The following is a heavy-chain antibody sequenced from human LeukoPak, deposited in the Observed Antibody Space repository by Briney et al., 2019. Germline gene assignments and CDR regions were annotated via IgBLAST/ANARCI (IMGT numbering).Heavy chain of an antibody. CDR3: AKGRPPSNIVGATSGDY. V-gene: IGHV3-23*01. J-gene: IGHJ4*02. Sequence: PGGSLRLSCAASGFTFSSYAMSWVRQAPGKGLEGVSAISGSGGSTYYTDSVKGRFTISRDNSKNTLYLQMNSLRAKDTAVYYCAKGRPPSNIVGATSGDYWGQGTLVTVSS. CDR1: GFTFSSYA. CDR2: ISGSGGST. D-gene: IGHD1-26*01.